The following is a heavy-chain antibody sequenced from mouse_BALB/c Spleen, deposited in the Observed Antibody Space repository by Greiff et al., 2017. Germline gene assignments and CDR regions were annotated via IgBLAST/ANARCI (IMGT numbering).Heavy chain of an antibody. CDR1: GYSITSDYA. J-gene: IGHJ2*01. D-gene: IGHD1-1*01. CDR2: ISYSGST. CDR3: ARDLGKYYGFDY. Sequence: DVKLQESGPGLVKPSQSLSLTCTVTGYSITSDYAWNWILQFPGNKLEWMGYISYSGSTSYNPSLKSRISITRDTSKNQFFLQLNSVTTEDTATYYCARDLGKYYGFDYWGQGTTLTVSS. V-gene: IGHV3-2*02.